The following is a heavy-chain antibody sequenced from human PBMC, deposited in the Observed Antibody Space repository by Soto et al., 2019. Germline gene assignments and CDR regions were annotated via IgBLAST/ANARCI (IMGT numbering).Heavy chain of an antibody. V-gene: IGHV1-69*01. D-gene: IGHD3-10*01. J-gene: IGHJ6*02. CDR3: ARVLYYGSGSYSPYGMDV. CDR2: VSPPFRTS. Sequence: QVQLVQSGAEVQKPGSSVKVSCKTSGVSFNNNGIGWVRQAPGHGLEWMGGVSPPFRTSNYARKFQGRISIPADASTGTVNMELSSLTSEDTAQYYCARVLYYGSGSYSPYGMDVWGQGTTVTVSS. CDR1: GVSFNNNG.